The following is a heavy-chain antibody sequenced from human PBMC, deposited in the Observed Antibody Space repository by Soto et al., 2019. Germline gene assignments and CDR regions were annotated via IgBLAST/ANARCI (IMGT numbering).Heavy chain of an antibody. CDR3: AKDLIVVVVAATLEGAFDI. D-gene: IGHD2-15*01. CDR1: GFTFSSYA. V-gene: IGHV3-23*01. Sequence: PGGSLRLSCAASGFTFSSYAMSWVRQAPGKGLEWVSAISGSGGSTYYADSVKGRFTISRDNSKNTLYLQMNSLRAEDTAVYYCAKDLIVVVVAATLEGAFDIWGQGTMVTVSS. J-gene: IGHJ3*02. CDR2: ISGSGGST.